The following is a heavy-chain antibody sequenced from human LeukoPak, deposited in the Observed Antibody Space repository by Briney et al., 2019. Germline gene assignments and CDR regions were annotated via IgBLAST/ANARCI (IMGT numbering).Heavy chain of an antibody. D-gene: IGHD6-6*01. V-gene: IGHV4-61*02. J-gene: IGHJ3*02. CDR2: IYTSGST. Sequence: SQTLSLTCTVSGGSISSSSYYWSWIRQPAGKGLEWIGRIYTSGSTNYNPSLKSRVTISVDTSKNQFSLKLSSVTAADTAVYYCARELAPHAFDIWGQGTMVTVSS. CDR3: ARELAPHAFDI. CDR1: GGSISSSSYY.